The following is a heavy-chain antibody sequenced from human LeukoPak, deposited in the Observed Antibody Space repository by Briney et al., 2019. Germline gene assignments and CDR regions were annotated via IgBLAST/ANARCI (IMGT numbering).Heavy chain of an antibody. CDR3: ASPPEDTVIAPVQSDY. J-gene: IGHJ4*02. CDR2: ISSSGSTI. V-gene: IGHV3-48*03. CDR1: GFTFSSYE. D-gene: IGHD2-21*01. Sequence: GGSLRLSCAASGFTFSSYEMNWVRQAPGKGLEWVSYISSSGSTIYYADSVKGRFTISRDNAKNSLYLQMNSLRAEDTAVYYCASPPEDTVIAPVQSDYWGQGTLVTVSS.